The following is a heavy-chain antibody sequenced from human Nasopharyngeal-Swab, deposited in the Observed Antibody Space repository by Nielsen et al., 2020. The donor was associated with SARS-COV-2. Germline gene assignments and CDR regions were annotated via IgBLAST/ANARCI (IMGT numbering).Heavy chain of an antibody. D-gene: IGHD3-10*01. CDR2: TEIGGTT. CDR1: GLTVSSTY. J-gene: IGHJ4*02. Sequence: GESLKISCVVSGLTVSSTYMSWVRQAPGKGLDWVSVTEIGGTTHYADSVKGRFTISRDSSTNTLYLQMNSLRAEDTAVYYCARVDYYGSGRLYFDYWGQGTLVTVSS. CDR3: ARVDYYGSGRLYFDY. V-gene: IGHV3-53*01.